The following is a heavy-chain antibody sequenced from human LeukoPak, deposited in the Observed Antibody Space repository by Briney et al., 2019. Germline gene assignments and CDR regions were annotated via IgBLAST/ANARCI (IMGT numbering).Heavy chain of an antibody. J-gene: IGHJ4*02. CDR1: GFTLSSYN. Sequence: GGSLRLSCAASGFTLSSYNMNWVRQAPGKGLEWVSAINSNSANIYYADSVKGRFTVSRDNAKNSLYLHMNSLRAEDTAVYYCARDSSIAAEVDYWGQGTLVTVSS. CDR3: ARDSSIAAEVDY. D-gene: IGHD6-6*01. CDR2: INSNSANI. V-gene: IGHV3-21*01.